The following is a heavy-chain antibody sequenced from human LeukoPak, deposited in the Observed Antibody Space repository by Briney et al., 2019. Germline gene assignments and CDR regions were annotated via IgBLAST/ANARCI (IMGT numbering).Heavy chain of an antibody. J-gene: IGHJ4*02. D-gene: IGHD3-3*01. CDR1: GYTFTSYG. Sequence: ASVKVSCKASGYTFTSYGISWVRQAPGQGLEWMGWISAYNGSTNYAQKLQGRVTMTTDTSTSTAYMELRSLRSDDTAVYYCARGARFLEWLFQPFDYWGQGTLVTVSS. CDR2: ISAYNGST. CDR3: ARGARFLEWLFQPFDY. V-gene: IGHV1-18*01.